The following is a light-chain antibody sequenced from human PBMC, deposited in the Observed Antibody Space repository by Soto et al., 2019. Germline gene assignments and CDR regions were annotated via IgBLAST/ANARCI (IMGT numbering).Light chain of an antibody. CDR1: QSISSH. Sequence: DIQMTQSPSSLSASVGDRVTITCRASQSISSHLSWYQQKPGKAPKLLIYAASSLQSGVPSRFSGIGSGTDFTLTISSLQPEDFASYYCQQTYSSLRTFGQGTKVEI. CDR2: AAS. J-gene: IGKJ1*01. V-gene: IGKV1-39*01. CDR3: QQTYSSLRT.